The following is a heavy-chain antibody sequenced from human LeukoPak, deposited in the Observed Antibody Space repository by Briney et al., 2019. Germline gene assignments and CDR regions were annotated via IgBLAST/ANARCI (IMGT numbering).Heavy chain of an antibody. V-gene: IGHV1-3*01. CDR1: GYTFSSYA. J-gene: IGHJ6*04. D-gene: IGHD6-13*01. Sequence: ASLRLSCKASGYTFSSYAMHWVRQAPGQRLEWMAWINAGRGNTKYSQTVKGRVTISRDTSTSTVYMLMSSLRSEDTAVYYCARVSPIGAAGTRYYYYGMDVWGKGTTVTVSS. CDR2: INAGRGNT. CDR3: ARVSPIGAAGTRYYYYGMDV.